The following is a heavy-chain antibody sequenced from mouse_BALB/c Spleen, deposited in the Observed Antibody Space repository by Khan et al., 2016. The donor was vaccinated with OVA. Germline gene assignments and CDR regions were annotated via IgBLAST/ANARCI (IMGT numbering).Heavy chain of an antibody. CDR1: GFTFSSYS. CDR2: ISSDGVYT. D-gene: IGHD4-1*01. V-gene: IGHV5-6*01. J-gene: IGHJ3*01. Sequence: EVELVESGGDLVKPGGSLKLSCAASGFTFSSYSMSWVRQTPDKRLEWVATISSDGVYTYFPDSVKGRFTISRDNAKNTLNLQMSSLKSEDTALYYCASHLTGSFAYWGQGTLVTVSA. CDR3: ASHLTGSFAY.